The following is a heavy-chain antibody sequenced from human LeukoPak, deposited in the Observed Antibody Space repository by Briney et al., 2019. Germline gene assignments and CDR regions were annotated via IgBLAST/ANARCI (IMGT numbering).Heavy chain of an antibody. CDR2: ISYDGSNK. CDR1: GFTFGSYA. V-gene: IGHV3-30*04. J-gene: IGHJ4*02. Sequence: GGSLRLSCAASGFTFGSYAMHWVRQAPGKGLEWVAVISYDGSNKYYADSVKGRFTISRDNSKNTLYLQMNSLRAEDTAVYYCAGDRGYSYDGIDYWGQGTLVTVSS. CDR3: AGDRGYSYDGIDY. D-gene: IGHD5-18*01.